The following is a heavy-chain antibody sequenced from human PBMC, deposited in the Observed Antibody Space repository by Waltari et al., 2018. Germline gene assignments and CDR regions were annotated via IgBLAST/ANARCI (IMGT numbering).Heavy chain of an antibody. D-gene: IGHD3-10*01. CDR2: IYYRGST. CDR3: ARHGSILLWFGELLEGPFDY. Sequence: QLQLQESGHGLGKPSETLSLTCTVSGGSLSSSSYYWGWIRQPPGKGLEWIGSIYYRGSTYYNPSLKSRVTISVDTSKNQFSLKLSSVTAADTAVYCCARHGSILLWFGELLEGPFDYWGQGTLVTVSS. V-gene: IGHV4-39*01. CDR1: GGSLSSSSYY. J-gene: IGHJ4*02.